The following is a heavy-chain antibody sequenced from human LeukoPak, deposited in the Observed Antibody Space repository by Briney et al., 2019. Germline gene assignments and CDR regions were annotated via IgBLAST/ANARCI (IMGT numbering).Heavy chain of an antibody. CDR2: IYYSGST. V-gene: IGHV4-39*07. CDR3: ASGVVPAVSHY. D-gene: IGHD2-2*01. J-gene: IGHJ4*02. Sequence: SETLSLTCTVSGGSISSSSYYWGWIRQPPGKGLEWIGSIYYSGSTYYNPSLKSRVTISVDTSKNQFSLKLSSVTAADTAVYYCASGVVPAVSHYWGQGTLVTVSS. CDR1: GGSISSSSYY.